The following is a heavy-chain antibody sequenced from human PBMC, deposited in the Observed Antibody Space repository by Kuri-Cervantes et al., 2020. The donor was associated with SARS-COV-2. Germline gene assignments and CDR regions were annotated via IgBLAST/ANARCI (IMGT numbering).Heavy chain of an antibody. D-gene: IGHD3-3*01. CDR2: INPNGGGT. CDR1: GYTFSGYY. J-gene: IGHJ3*02. V-gene: IGHV1-2*02. CDR3: ARGLAIFGVRNAFDI. Sequence: ASVKVSCKASGYTFSGYYMHWVRQAPGQGLEWMGWINPNGGGTNYAQKFQGRVTMTSDTSIDTAYMELSGLRSDDTAVYYCARGLAIFGVRNAFDIWGQGTMVTVSS.